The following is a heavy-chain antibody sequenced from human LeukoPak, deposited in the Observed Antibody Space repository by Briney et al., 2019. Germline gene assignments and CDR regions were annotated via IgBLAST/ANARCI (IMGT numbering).Heavy chain of an antibody. V-gene: IGHV1-8*01. D-gene: IGHD2-2*01. CDR2: INPNSGDT. J-gene: IGHJ4*02. CDR3: TRHTSPAFDY. Sequence: ASVKVSCKASGYTFTSHDINWVRQATGQAPEWMGWINPNSGDTGYAQKFQGRVTITRDTSISTAYMELSSLRSEDTAVYYCTRHTSPAFDYWGQGSPVTVSS. CDR1: GYTFTSHD.